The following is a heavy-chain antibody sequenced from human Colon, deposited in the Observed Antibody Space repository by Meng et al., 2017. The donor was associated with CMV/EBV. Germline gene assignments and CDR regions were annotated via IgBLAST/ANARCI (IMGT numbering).Heavy chain of an antibody. Sequence: SETLSLTCNVSSDSISSGEYLWSWIRQPPGKGLDWIGHIYNSGSAFYNPSLKSRVLISIDTSKKQFSLKVKSVTAADMAVYYCARGARAPYSPLDSWGQGTLVTVSS. V-gene: IGHV4-30-4*08. D-gene: IGHD4-11*01. CDR2: IYNSGSA. J-gene: IGHJ4*02. CDR1: SDSISSGEYL. CDR3: ARGARAPYSPLDS.